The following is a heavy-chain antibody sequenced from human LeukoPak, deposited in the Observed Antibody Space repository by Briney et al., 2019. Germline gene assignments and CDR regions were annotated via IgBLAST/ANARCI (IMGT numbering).Heavy chain of an antibody. CDR3: TRGLVV. V-gene: IGHV3-48*03. CDR2: ISSGGTTI. J-gene: IGHJ4*02. CDR1: GFTFREYE. Sequence: GGSLRLSCAASGFTFREYEMNWVRRAPGKGLEWVSDISSGGTTIFYADSVKGRFTISRDNAKNSLYLQMNSLRDEDTAIYYCTRGLVVWGQGALVTVSS. D-gene: IGHD2-2*01.